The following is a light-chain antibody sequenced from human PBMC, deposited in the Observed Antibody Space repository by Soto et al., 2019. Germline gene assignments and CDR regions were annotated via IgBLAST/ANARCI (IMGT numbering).Light chain of an antibody. CDR3: QQSYNWPPLT. CDR1: RTVGNF. CDR2: DAT. Sequence: EIVLTQSPATLSLSPGEGATLSCPASRTVGNFLAWYQQKPGQAPSLLIYDATHRATGIPARFSGSGSGTDFTLIISSLQPADFGVYYCQQSYNWPPLTFGGGTKVDIK. J-gene: IGKJ4*01. V-gene: IGKV3-11*01.